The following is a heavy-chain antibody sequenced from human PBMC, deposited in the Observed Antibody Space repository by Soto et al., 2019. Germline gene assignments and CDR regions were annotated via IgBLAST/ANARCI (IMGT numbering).Heavy chain of an antibody. CDR1: GDTFTEYY. V-gene: IGHV1-46*01. J-gene: IGHJ4*02. D-gene: IGHD2-21*02. CDR2: VNPSGGHT. Sequence: QVQLMQSGAEVKKPGASVKVSCKASGDTFTEYYIHWVRQAPGQGLEWMGTVNPSGGHTTYAQHFLGRVTRSRDTATSTLYRELTSLTSEDTGVYYCARGGHVVVVTAALDYWGQGPLVTVSS. CDR3: ARGGHVVVVTAALDY.